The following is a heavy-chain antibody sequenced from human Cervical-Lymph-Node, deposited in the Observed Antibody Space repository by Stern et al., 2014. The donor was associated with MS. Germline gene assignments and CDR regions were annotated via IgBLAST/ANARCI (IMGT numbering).Heavy chain of an antibody. Sequence: VQLVESGGGVVQPGRSLRLSCGASGFTFSSSGMHWVRQAPGKGLEWTASKWYDGSNRYYADSVKGRFTISRDNSKNTLYLQMNSLRAEDTAVYYCAREGGNTAEYFQHWGQGTLVTVSS. CDR1: GFTFSSSG. D-gene: IGHD4-23*01. CDR2: KWYDGSNR. CDR3: AREGGNTAEYFQH. V-gene: IGHV3-33*01. J-gene: IGHJ1*01.